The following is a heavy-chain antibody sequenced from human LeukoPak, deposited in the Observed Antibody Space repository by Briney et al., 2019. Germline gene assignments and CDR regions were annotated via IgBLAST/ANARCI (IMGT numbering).Heavy chain of an antibody. Sequence: GASVKVSCKASGYTFTGYYMHWVRQAPGQGLEWMGWISAYNGNTNYAQKLQGRVTMTTDTSTSTAYMELRSLRSDDTAVYYCARDPTSRLYCTNGVCYNRADDYWGQGTLVTVSS. CDR1: GYTFTGYY. D-gene: IGHD2-8*01. V-gene: IGHV1-18*04. J-gene: IGHJ4*02. CDR3: ARDPTSRLYCTNGVCYNRADDY. CDR2: ISAYNGNT.